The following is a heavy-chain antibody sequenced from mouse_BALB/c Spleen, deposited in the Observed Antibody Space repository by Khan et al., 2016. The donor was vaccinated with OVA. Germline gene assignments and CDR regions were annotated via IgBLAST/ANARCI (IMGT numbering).Heavy chain of an antibody. CDR3: ARMEYANYYAMDY. CDR1: GFSLSTSGMG. Sequence: QVTLKESGPGILQPSQTLSLTCSFSGFSLSTSGMGVGWIRQPSGKGLEWLAHIWWDDDKRYNPALKSRLTIPKDTSSNQVFLKIASVDTADTATYYCARMEYANYYAMDYWGQGTSVTVSS. CDR2: IWWDDDK. V-gene: IGHV8-8*01. J-gene: IGHJ4*01.